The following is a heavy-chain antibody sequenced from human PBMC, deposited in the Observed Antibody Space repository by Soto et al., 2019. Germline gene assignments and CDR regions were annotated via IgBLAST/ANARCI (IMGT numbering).Heavy chain of an antibody. V-gene: IGHV4-61*01. CDR1: GGSVTSGPNY. Sequence: QVQLQESGPGLVRPSETLSLTCTVSGGSVTSGPNYWNWIRQPPGKGLEWIGYISYTGYTKYSPSLKSRVTMSKDASKNEVSLRLISVTAADTATYCCVRTYKGADWGQGALVIVSS. CDR2: ISYTGYT. CDR3: VRTYKGAD. J-gene: IGHJ4*02. D-gene: IGHD3-10*01.